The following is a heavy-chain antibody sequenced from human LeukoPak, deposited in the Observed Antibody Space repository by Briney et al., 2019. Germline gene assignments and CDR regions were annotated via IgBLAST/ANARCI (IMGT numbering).Heavy chain of an antibody. CDR1: GGSISSSSYY. V-gene: IGHV4-39*01. Sequence: PSGTLSLTCTVSGGSISSSSYYCGWIRQPPGRGLEWIGSIYHSGSTYYNPSLKSRVTLSVETSKNQFSLKLSSVTAADTAVYYCAGSTYDNWFDPWGQGTLVTVSS. D-gene: IGHD2-8*01. CDR3: AGSTYDNWFDP. CDR2: IYHSGST. J-gene: IGHJ5*02.